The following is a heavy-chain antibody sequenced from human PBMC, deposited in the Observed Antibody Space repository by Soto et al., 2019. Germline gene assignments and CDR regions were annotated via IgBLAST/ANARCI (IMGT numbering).Heavy chain of an antibody. Sequence: QVQLQESGPGLVKPSETLSLTCTVSGGSISSYYWSWIRQPPGKGLEWIGDIYYSGSTNYNPSLKSRVTISVDTSKNQVSLKLSSVTAADTAVYYCARGQISSWYWWFEPWGQGTLVTLSS. V-gene: IGHV4-59*01. CDR2: IYYSGST. CDR1: GGSISSYY. CDR3: ARGQISSWYWWFEP. J-gene: IGHJ5*02. D-gene: IGHD6-13*01.